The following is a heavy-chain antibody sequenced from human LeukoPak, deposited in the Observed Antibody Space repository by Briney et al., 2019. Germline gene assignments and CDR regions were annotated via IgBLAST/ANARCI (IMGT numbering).Heavy chain of an antibody. CDR3: ARDLLLYDSSGYLGY. CDR1: GFTFSSYG. CDR2: ISYDGSNK. D-gene: IGHD3-22*01. Sequence: GGSLRLSCAASGFTFSSYGMHWVRQAPGKGLEWVAVISYDGSNKYYADSVKGRFTISRDNSKNTLYLQMNSLRAEDTAVYYCARDLLLYDSSGYLGYWGQGTLVTVSS. V-gene: IGHV3-30*03. J-gene: IGHJ4*02.